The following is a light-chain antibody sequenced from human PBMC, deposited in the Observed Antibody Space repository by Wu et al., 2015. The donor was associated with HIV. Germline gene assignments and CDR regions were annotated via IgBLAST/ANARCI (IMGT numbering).Light chain of an antibody. CDR2: AAS. J-gene: IGKJ5*01. CDR1: QGISNF. V-gene: IGKV1-27*01. Sequence: DIQMTQSPSSLSASVGDRVTITCRASQGISNFLAWYQQKPGKPPKVLIYAASTLQSGVPSRFSGSGSGTDFTLTISRLEPEDFAVYYCQQYGSSPPVTFGQGTRLEIK. CDR3: QQYGSSPPVT.